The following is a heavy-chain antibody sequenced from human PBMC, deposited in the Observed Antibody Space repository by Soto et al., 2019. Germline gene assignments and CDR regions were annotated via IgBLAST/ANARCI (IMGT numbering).Heavy chain of an antibody. CDR2: ISYDGSNK. D-gene: IGHD7-27*01. CDR1: GFTFSSYG. Sequence: GXSLRLSCAASGFTFSSYGMHWVRQAPGKGLEWVAVISYDGSNKYYADSVKGRFTISRDNSKNTLYLQMNSLRAEDTAVYYCAKELGTLYYYGMDVWGQGTTVTVYS. V-gene: IGHV3-30*18. J-gene: IGHJ6*02. CDR3: AKELGTLYYYGMDV.